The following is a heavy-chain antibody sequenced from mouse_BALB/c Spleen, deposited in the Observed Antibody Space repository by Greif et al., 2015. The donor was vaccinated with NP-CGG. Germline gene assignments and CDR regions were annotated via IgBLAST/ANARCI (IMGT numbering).Heavy chain of an antibody. Sequence: EVKLVESGGGLVKPGGSLKLSCAASGFTFSSYAMSWVRQTPEKRLEWVASISSGGSTYYPDSVKGRFTISRDNARNILYLQMSSLRSEDTAMYYCARDGLRLRNYAMDYWGQGTSVTVSS. V-gene: IGHV5-6-5*01. CDR3: ARDGLRLRNYAMDY. CDR1: GFTFSSYA. D-gene: IGHD1-2*01. J-gene: IGHJ4*01. CDR2: ISSGGST.